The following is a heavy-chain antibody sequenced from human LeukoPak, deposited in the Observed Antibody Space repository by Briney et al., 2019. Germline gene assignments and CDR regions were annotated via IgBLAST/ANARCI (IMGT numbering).Heavy chain of an antibody. V-gene: IGHV3-23*01. J-gene: IGHJ3*01. CDR1: GFTFSTYA. D-gene: IGHD3-22*01. CDR3: AKEGGYYYDSSGHTLSDAFAV. Sequence: GGSLRLSCAASGFTFSTYAMSWVRQAPGKGLEWVSTLTGRGGGTYYAASVKGRFAISRGDSKNTLYLQMTSLRAEDTAVYYCAKEGGYYYDSSGHTLSDAFAVWGQGTMVTVSS. CDR2: LTGRGGGT.